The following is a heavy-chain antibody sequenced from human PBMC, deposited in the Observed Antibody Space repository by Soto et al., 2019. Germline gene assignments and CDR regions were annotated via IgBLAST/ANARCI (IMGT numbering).Heavy chain of an antibody. CDR3: ARRYGYGYLAP. D-gene: IGHD5-18*01. CDR2: IYNSGTT. J-gene: IGHJ5*02. Sequence: QVQLQESGPGLVKPSQTLSLTCTVSGGSISRGGYYWTWIRQHPGKGLEWIGYIYNSGTTYYNPSLRSRVAISVGTDKNLLSLKMRSVTAADTVVYYCARRYGYGYLAPWGQGTLVTVS. V-gene: IGHV4-31*03. CDR1: GGSISRGGYY.